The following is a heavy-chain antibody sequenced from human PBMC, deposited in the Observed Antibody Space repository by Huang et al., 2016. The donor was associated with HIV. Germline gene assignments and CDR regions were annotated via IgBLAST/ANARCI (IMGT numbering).Heavy chain of an antibody. CDR2: IIPTLGTA. CDR3: ATVDYYDTSGPQRGYFDN. Sequence: QVQLVQSGAEVKKPGSSVKVSCKASGGSFRNFAIGWVRQAPGQGRAWMGGIIPTLGTANYAQKFQGRVTIIADESTSTAYMELSSLRSEDTAVYYCATVDYYDTSGPQRGYFDNWGQGTLVTVSS. J-gene: IGHJ4*02. CDR1: GGSFRNFA. V-gene: IGHV1-69*01. D-gene: IGHD3-22*01.